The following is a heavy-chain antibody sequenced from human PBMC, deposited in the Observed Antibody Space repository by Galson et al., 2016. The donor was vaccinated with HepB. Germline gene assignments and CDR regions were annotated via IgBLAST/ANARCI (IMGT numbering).Heavy chain of an antibody. CDR3: AGDRGGILARREFDY. D-gene: IGHD6-6*01. Sequence: SVKVSCKASGYTFTSYYMHWVRQAPGQGLEWMGIIKPSGGSTSYAQKFQGRVTMTRDTSTSTVYRGLSSLRSEDTAVYYCAGDRGGILARREFDYWGQGTLVTVSS. V-gene: IGHV1-46*01. CDR1: GYTFTSYY. J-gene: IGHJ4*02. CDR2: IKPSGGST.